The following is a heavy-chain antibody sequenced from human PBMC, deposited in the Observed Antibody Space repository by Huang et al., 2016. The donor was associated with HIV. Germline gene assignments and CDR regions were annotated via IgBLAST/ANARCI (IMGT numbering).Heavy chain of an antibody. CDR3: ARDRKYDNAWYWFDP. D-gene: IGHD1-1*01. CDR1: GGTFSSYA. V-gene: IGHV1-69*01. CDR2: IIPIGGTP. Sequence: QVQLVQSGAEVKKPGSSVRVSCEASGGTFSSYALNWVRQAPGQGLGWMGGIIPIGGTPNDAQKFQGRVTITADESTSTAYMELSSLRSDDTAVDYCARDRKYDNAWYWFDPWGQGTLVTVSS. J-gene: IGHJ5*02.